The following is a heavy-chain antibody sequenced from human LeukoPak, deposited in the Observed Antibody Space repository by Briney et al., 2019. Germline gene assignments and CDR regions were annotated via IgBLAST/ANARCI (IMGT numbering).Heavy chain of an antibody. CDR2: VYYTGRT. CDR1: GYSISTGYY. V-gene: IGHV4-59*08. J-gene: IGHJ3*01. CDR3: ARHMSVSYDAFDL. Sequence: SETLSLTCTVSGYSISTGYYWSWIRQPPGKGLEWIAYVYYTGRTLYNPSLESRVTISVDTSKTQFSLTVTSVTAADTAVYYCARHMSVSYDAFDLWGRGTTVTVSS. D-gene: IGHD3-10*01.